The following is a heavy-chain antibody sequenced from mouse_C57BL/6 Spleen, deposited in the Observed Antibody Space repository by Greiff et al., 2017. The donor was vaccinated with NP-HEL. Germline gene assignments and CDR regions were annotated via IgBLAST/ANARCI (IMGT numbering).Heavy chain of an antibody. V-gene: IGHV3-6*01. CDR3: ARSPLVGYAMDY. J-gene: IGHJ4*01. CDR1: GYSITSGYY. D-gene: IGHD2-10*02. Sequence: ESGPGLVKPSQSLSLTCSVPGYSITSGYYWNWIPQFPGNKLEWMGYISYDGSNNYNPSLKNRISITRDTSKNQFFLKLNSVTTEDTATYYCARSPLVGYAMDYWGQGTSVTVSS. CDR2: ISYDGSN.